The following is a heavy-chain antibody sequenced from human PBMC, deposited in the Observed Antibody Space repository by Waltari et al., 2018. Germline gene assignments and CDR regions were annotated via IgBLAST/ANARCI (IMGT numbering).Heavy chain of an antibody. CDR1: GFTFSSYS. CDR2: ISSSSSYI. Sequence: EVQLVESGGGLVKPGGSLRLSCAASGFTFSSYSMNWVRQAHGKGLEWVSSISSSSSYIYYADSVKGRFTISRDNAKNSLYLQMNSLRAEDTAVYYCASSSRSGGSCYSCFDYWGQGTLVTVSS. V-gene: IGHV3-21*01. CDR3: ASSSRSGGSCYSCFDY. J-gene: IGHJ4*02. D-gene: IGHD2-15*01.